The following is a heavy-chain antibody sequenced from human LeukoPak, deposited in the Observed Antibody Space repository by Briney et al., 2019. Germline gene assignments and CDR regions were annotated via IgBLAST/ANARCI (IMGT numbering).Heavy chain of an antibody. J-gene: IGHJ4*02. V-gene: IGHV3-23*01. CDR1: GFTFSSYA. D-gene: IGHD2-15*01. CDR3: AKGSIVVVVAAIGY. Sequence: GGSLRLSCAASGFTFSSYAMSWVRQAPGKGLEWVSAISGSGGSTYYADSVKGRFTISRDNSKNTLYLQMNSLRAEDTAVYYCAKGSIVVVVAAIGYWGQGTLVTVSS. CDR2: ISGSGGST.